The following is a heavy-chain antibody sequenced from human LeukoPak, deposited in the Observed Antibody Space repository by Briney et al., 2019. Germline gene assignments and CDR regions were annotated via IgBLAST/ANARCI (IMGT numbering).Heavy chain of an antibody. CDR3: ARSLRGGGSYYGLWFDP. J-gene: IGHJ5*02. D-gene: IGHD1-26*01. CDR1: GFTFSSYE. CDR2: VSSDSSYI. V-gene: IGHV3-21*05. Sequence: PGGSLRLSCAASGFTFSSYEMNWVRQAPGKGLEWVSYVSSDSSYIYYADSVKGRFTISRDNSKNTLYLQMNSLRAEDTAVYYWARSLRGGGSYYGLWFDPWGQGTLVTVSS.